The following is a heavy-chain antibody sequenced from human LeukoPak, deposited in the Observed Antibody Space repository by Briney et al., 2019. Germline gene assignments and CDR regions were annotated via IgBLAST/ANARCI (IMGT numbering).Heavy chain of an antibody. D-gene: IGHD3-22*01. Sequence: SETLSLTCSLSGGSISSYYWSWIRQPAGKGLEWIGRIYASGGTDYNPSLKSRVTMSVDTSKNQFSLKLWSVTAADTAVYYCARESKSYDGSGYYHDSWGQGTLVTVSS. CDR3: ARESKSYDGSGYYHDS. CDR2: IYASGGT. CDR1: GGSISSYY. J-gene: IGHJ4*02. V-gene: IGHV4-4*07.